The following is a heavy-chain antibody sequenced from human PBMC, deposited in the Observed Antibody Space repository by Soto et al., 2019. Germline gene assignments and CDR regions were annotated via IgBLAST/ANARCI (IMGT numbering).Heavy chain of an antibody. CDR1: GFTFSSYA. D-gene: IGHD6-19*01. Sequence: QVQLVESGGGVVQPGRSLRLSCAASGFTFSSYAMHWVRQAPGKGLEWVAVISYDGSNKYYADSVKGRFTISRDNSKNTLYLHMNSLRAEDTAVYYCARDRVAVAAFDSWGQGTLVTVSS. V-gene: IGHV3-30-3*01. CDR3: ARDRVAVAAFDS. CDR2: ISYDGSNK. J-gene: IGHJ4*02.